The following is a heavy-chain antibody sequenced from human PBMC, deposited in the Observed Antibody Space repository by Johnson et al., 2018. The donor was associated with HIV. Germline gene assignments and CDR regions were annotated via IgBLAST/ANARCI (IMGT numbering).Heavy chain of an antibody. D-gene: IGHD1-7*01. Sequence: VQLVESGGGLVQPGRSLRLSCAASGFTFDDYAMHWVRQAPGKGLEWVSLISWDGGSTYYADSVKGRFTISRDNSKNSLYLQMNSLRAEDTALYYCARSATGTTADAFDIWGQGTMVTVSS. CDR1: GFTFDDYA. J-gene: IGHJ3*02. V-gene: IGHV3-43D*03. CDR3: ARSATGTTADAFDI. CDR2: ISWDGGST.